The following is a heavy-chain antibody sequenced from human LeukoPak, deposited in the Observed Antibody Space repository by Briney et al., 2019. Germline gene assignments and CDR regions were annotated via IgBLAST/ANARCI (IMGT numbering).Heavy chain of an antibody. D-gene: IGHD1-26*01. CDR1: GFTFSTYY. Sequence: PGGSLRLSCAASGFTFSTYYMSWVRQAPGKGLEWVSGIYGGGNSYYADSVTGRLTISRDNSRNTLYLQMNSLRGEDTAVYYCARELTVGATIDYWGQGTLVTVSS. J-gene: IGHJ4*02. CDR2: IYGGGNS. V-gene: IGHV3-66*02. CDR3: ARELTVGATIDY.